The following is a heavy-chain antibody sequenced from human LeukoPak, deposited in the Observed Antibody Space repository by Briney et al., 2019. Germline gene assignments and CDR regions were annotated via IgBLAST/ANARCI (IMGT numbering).Heavy chain of an antibody. D-gene: IGHD2-2*01. CDR3: AKKTSYHFDY. CDR2: ISSSGSTI. Sequence: GGSLRLSCAASGFTFSSYEMNWVRQAPGKGLEWVSYISSSGSTIYYADSVKGRFTISRDNAKNSLYLQMSSLRAEDTAIYYCAKKTSYHFDYWGQGTLVTVSS. V-gene: IGHV3-48*03. CDR1: GFTFSSYE. J-gene: IGHJ4*02.